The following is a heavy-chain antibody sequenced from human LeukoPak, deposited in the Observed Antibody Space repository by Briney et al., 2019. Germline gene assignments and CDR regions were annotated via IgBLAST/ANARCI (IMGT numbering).Heavy chain of an antibody. CDR2: ITGAGNI. J-gene: IGHJ4*02. CDR1: GFTFDCYA. V-gene: IGHV3-23*01. CDR3: AKRRLGAGNPGDFDY. Sequence: GGSLRLFCSASGFTFDCYAMSWVRQAPGKGLEWVSTITGAGNIYYADSVKGRFTISRDNSKNTLYLQMNSLRAEDTAVYYCAKRRLGAGNPGDFDYWGQGTLVTVSS. D-gene: IGHD1-26*01.